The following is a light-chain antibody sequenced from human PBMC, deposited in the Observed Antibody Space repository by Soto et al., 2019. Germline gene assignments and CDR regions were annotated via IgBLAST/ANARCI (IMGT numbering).Light chain of an antibody. CDR2: DAF. CDR1: QSVSRY. V-gene: IGKV3-11*01. J-gene: IGKJ5*01. CDR3: QQRSNWPIT. Sequence: IVVKQSAVALSLSQGERATLSCRASQSVSRYLAWYQQKPDQAPRLLIYDAFNRATGIPARFSGSGSGTDFTLTISSLEPEDFVVYYCQQRSNWPITFGQGTRLEIK.